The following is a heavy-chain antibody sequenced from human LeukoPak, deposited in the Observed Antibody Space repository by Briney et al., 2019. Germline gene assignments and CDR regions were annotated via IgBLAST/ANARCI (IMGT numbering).Heavy chain of an antibody. CDR1: GFSFSDSY. V-gene: IGHV3-11*01. D-gene: IGHD2-8*01. Sequence: GGSLRLSCVVSGFSFSDSYMTWIRQTPGKGLESLAYISGSGHDIYYTDSVKGRFTISRDNAKDSLYLQMNGLRPEDTALYYCSTDPRLLIYWGHGTLVTVSS. J-gene: IGHJ4*01. CDR2: ISGSGHDI. CDR3: STDPRLLIY.